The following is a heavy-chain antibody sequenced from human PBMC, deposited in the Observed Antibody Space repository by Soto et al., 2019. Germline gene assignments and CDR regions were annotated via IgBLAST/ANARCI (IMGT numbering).Heavy chain of an antibody. V-gene: IGHV1-69*13. CDR2: IIPIFGTA. J-gene: IGHJ4*02. CDR1: GGTFSSYA. D-gene: IGHD3-3*01. Sequence: ASVKVSCKASGGTFSSYAISWVRQAPGQGLEWMGGIIPIFGTANYAQKFQGRVTITADESTSTAYMELRSLRSDDTAVYYCAREEWFLLKAIDYWGQGTLVTVSS. CDR3: AREEWFLLKAIDY.